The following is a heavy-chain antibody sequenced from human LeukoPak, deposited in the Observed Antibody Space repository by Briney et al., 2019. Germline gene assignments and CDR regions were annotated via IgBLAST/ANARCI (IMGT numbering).Heavy chain of an antibody. Sequence: GGSLRLSCAASGFTFSNYCMQWLRQAPGKGLEWVANIKADGSEIYYLDSVKGRFTSSRDNANNSLFLQMNSVRVEDTAVYYCAKGPLWGQGTLVTVSS. CDR1: GFTFSNYC. J-gene: IGHJ4*02. V-gene: IGHV3-7*01. CDR3: AKGPL. CDR2: IKADGSEI.